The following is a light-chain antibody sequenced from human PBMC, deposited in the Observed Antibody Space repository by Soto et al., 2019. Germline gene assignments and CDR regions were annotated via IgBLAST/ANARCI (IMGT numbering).Light chain of an antibody. J-gene: IGKJ4*01. CDR1: QSVSSTY. CDR2: GAS. CDR3: KQYGSSSKLT. Sequence: EIVLTQSPGTLSLSPGERATLSCRASQSVSSTYLAWYQQKPGQAPRLLIYGASSRATGIPDRFSGSGSGTDFTLTISRLEPEDVAVYYCKQYGSSSKLTFVGGTKGDIK. V-gene: IGKV3-20*01.